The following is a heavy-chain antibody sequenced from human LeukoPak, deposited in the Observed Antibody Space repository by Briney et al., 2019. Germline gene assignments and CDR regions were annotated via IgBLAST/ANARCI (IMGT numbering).Heavy chain of an antibody. D-gene: IGHD3-10*01. J-gene: IGHJ4*02. CDR2: ISAYNGNT. CDR1: GYTFTSYG. CDR3: ARADPRSGSYYNEASYYFDY. V-gene: IGHV1-18*01. Sequence: ATVKVSCKASGYTFTSYGISWVRHAPAQGLEWMGWISAYNGNTNYAQKLQGRVTMTTDTSTSTAYMELRSLRSDDTAVYYCARADPRSGSYYNEASYYFDYWGQGTLVTVSS.